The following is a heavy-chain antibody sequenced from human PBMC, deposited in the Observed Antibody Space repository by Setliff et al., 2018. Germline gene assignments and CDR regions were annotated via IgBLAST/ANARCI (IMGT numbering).Heavy chain of an antibody. CDR3: AREAVGEYNFWSGSPWGYYYYGMDV. CDR2: ISSSSSYI. Sequence: PGGSLRLSCAGSGFTFNTYWMTWVRQAPGKGLEWVSSISSSSSYIYYADSVKGRFTISRDNAKNSLYLQMNSLRAEDTAVYYCAREAVGEYNFWSGSPWGYYYYGMDVWGQGTTVTVSS. D-gene: IGHD3-3*01. CDR1: GFTFNTYW. J-gene: IGHJ6*02. V-gene: IGHV3-21*01.